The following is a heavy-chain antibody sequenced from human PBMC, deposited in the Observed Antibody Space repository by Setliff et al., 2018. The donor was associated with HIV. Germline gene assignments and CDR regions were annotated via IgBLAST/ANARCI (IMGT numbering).Heavy chain of an antibody. J-gene: IGHJ3*02. CDR1: GGTFSTYA. Sequence: RASVKVSCKASGGTFSTYAVSWVRQAPGQGLEWMGGIITIFGTANYAQKFQGRVTITADESTSTAYMELSSLRSEDTAVYYCASVPPGREAFDIWGQGTMVTVSS. CDR2: IITIFGTA. CDR3: ASVPPGREAFDI. V-gene: IGHV1-69*13.